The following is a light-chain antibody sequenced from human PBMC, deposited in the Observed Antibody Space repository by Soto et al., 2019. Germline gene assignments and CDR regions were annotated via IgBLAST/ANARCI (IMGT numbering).Light chain of an antibody. CDR1: SSSIANNT. CDR2: TNN. CDR3: AAWDDTLNGGV. Sequence: QSVLTQPPSASGTPGQRVTISCSGSSSSIANNTVNWYQQVPGTAPKLLIHTNNRRPSGVPDRFSGSKSGTSASLDISGLQSEDEANYYCAAWDDTLNGGVFGGGTKLTVL. V-gene: IGLV1-44*01. J-gene: IGLJ3*02.